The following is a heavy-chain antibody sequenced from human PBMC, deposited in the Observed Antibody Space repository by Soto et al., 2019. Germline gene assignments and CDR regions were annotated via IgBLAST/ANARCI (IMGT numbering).Heavy chain of an antibody. V-gene: IGHV3-23*01. CDR3: AKSRYSSSWYRPYFDY. Sequence: PGGSLRLSCAASGFTFSSYAMSWVRQAPGKGLEWVSAISGSGGSTYYADSVKGRFTISRDNSKNTLYLQMNSLRAEDTAVYYCAKSRYSSSWYRPYFDYWGQGTLVTVS. CDR1: GFTFSSYA. CDR2: ISGSGGST. J-gene: IGHJ4*02. D-gene: IGHD6-13*01.